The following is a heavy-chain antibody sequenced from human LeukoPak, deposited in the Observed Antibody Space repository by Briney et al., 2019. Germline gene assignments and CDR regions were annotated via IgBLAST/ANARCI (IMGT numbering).Heavy chain of an antibody. CDR2: ISSDGSNK. CDR1: GFTFSTYA. V-gene: IGHV3-30*04. D-gene: IGHD5-18*01. CDR3: ARDLSGVTGYTYGRGIDY. J-gene: IGHJ4*02. Sequence: GGSLRLSCAASGFTFSTYAMHWVRQAPGKGLEWVAVISSDGSNKYYADSVKGRFTISRDNSKNTLYLQMNSLRAEDTAVYYCARDLSGVTGYTYGRGIDYRGQGTLVTVSS.